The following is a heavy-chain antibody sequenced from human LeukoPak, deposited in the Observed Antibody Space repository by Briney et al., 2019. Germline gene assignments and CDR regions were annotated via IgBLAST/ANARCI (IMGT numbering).Heavy chain of an antibody. CDR3: ARNRGTYYDILTGHDAFEI. CDR2: MYYSGNS. V-gene: IGHV4-59*01. CDR1: GGSISSYY. J-gene: IGHJ3*02. Sequence: PSETLSLTCTVSGGSISSYYWNWIRQPPGRGLEWIGHMYYSGNSNYNPSLKSRVTMSADTPKNQFFLKLSSVTAADTAVYYCARNRGTYYDILTGHDAFEIWGQGTAITVSS. D-gene: IGHD3-9*01.